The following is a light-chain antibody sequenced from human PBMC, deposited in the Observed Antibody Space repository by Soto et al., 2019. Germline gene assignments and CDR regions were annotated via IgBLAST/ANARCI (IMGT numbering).Light chain of an antibody. V-gene: IGKV1-5*03. CDR2: KAS. J-gene: IGKJ1*01. Sequence: DIQMTQSPSTLSASVGDTVTITCRASQNVNGWLAWYPQQPGKAPKLMINKASTLERGVPSRFSGRGFGTEFTLTISSLQTDDFATYYCQQYDTRCTFGQGTKVDIK. CDR3: QQYDTRCT. CDR1: QNVNGW.